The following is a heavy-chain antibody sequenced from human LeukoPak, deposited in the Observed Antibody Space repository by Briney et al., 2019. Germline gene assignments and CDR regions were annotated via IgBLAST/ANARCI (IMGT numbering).Heavy chain of an antibody. CDR3: ARGYEQWLPDGGFDP. V-gene: IGHV1-18*04. CDR1: GYTFTSYG. J-gene: IGHJ5*02. D-gene: IGHD6-19*01. Sequence: ASVKVSCKASGYTFTSYGISWVRQAPGQGRERMGWISAYNGNTNYAQKLQGRVTMTTDTSTSTAYMELRSLRSDDTAVYYCARGYEQWLPDGGFDPWGQGTLVTVSS. CDR2: ISAYNGNT.